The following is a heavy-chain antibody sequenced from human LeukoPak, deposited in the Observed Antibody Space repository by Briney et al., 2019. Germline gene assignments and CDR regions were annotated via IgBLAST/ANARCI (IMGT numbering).Heavy chain of an antibody. D-gene: IGHD2-15*01. V-gene: IGHV1-69*01. CDR3: ARSLGYCSAGSCYPQFDY. J-gene: IGHJ4*02. Sequence: ASVKVSCKASGGTFSSYAISWVRQAPGQGLEWMGGIIPIFGAANYAQKFQGRVTITADESTSTAYMELSSLRSEDTAVYYCARSLGYCSAGSCYPQFDYWGQGSLVSVSS. CDR2: IIPIFGAA. CDR1: GGTFSSYA.